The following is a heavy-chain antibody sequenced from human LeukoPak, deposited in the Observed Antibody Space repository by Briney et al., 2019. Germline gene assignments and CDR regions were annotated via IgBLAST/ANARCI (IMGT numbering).Heavy chain of an antibody. CDR3: AKSSYYDSSGYYREYYFDY. Sequence: GGSLRLSCVGSGFTFRSHAMSWVRQAPEKGLEFVSGIYENGGTTYYADSVKGRFSISRDNSKNTPYLQMNSLRAEDTAVYYCAKSSYYDSSGYYREYYFDYWGQGTLVTVSS. CDR1: GFTFRSHA. V-gene: IGHV3-23*01. D-gene: IGHD3-22*01. CDR2: IYENGGTT. J-gene: IGHJ4*02.